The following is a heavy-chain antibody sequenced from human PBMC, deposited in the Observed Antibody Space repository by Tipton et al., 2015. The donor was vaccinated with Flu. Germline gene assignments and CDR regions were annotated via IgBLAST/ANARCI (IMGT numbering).Heavy chain of an antibody. CDR1: GGSISSFY. Sequence: LRLSCTVSGGSISSFYWSWIRQPAGKGLEWIGRMYSSGTTKYNPSLKSRVTMSVDTSKKQFSLMLTPVTAADTAVYYCARGSGSGTYMIFDFWGQGTLVTVSS. CDR3: ARGSGSGTYMIFDF. J-gene: IGHJ4*02. V-gene: IGHV4-4*07. D-gene: IGHD3-10*01. CDR2: MYSSGTT.